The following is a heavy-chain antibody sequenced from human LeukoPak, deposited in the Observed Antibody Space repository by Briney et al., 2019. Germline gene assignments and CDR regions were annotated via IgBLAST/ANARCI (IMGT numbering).Heavy chain of an antibody. J-gene: IGHJ4*02. Sequence: GGSLRLSGAASRFTFSNYWMSWVRQAPGKGLEGVANIKPDGSGTVSVDSVKGRFTISRDNAKNSLYLQMSGLRAEDTAVYYCARSEGNGWFTMWGQGTLVTVSS. CDR3: ARSEGNGWFTM. D-gene: IGHD6-19*01. CDR2: IKPDGSGT. CDR1: RFTFSNYW. V-gene: IGHV3-7*01.